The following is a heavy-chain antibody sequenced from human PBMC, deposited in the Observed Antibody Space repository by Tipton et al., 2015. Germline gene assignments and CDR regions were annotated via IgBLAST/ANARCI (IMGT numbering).Heavy chain of an antibody. CDR2: IYHSGRT. J-gene: IGHJ6*02. V-gene: IGHV4-59*01. Sequence: TLSLTCTVSGGSIRTYYWVWIRQPPGRGLESIGYIYHSGRTNYNPSLKSRITISLNTSKNQFSLKMSSVTAADTAVYFCARDLEHGMDVWGQGTTVTVS. CDR3: ARDLEHGMDV. CDR1: GGSIRTYY.